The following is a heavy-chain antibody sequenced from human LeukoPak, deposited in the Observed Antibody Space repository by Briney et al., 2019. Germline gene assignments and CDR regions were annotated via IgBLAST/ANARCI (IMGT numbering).Heavy chain of an antibody. V-gene: IGHV1-18*01. CDR1: GGTFSSYA. CDR3: ASSTGWYPSDY. J-gene: IGHJ4*02. D-gene: IGHD6-19*01. CDR2: ISAYNGNT. Sequence: ASVKVSCKASGGTFSSYAISWVRQAPGQGLEWMGWISAYNGNTNYAQKFRARVTMTTDTSTSTVYMELSSLKSEDTAVYSCASSTGWYPSDYWGQGTLVTVSS.